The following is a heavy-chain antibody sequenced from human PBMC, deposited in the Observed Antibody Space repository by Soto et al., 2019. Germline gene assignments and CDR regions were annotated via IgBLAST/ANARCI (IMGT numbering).Heavy chain of an antibody. CDR1: GFTFSSYG. CDR2: ISYDGSNK. V-gene: IGHV3-30*18. J-gene: IGHJ3*02. D-gene: IGHD6-13*01. Sequence: QVQLVESGGGVVQPGRSLRLSCAASGFTFSSYGMHWVRQAPGKGLEWVAVISYDGSNKYYADSVKGRFTISRDNSKNRLYLQMNSLRAEDRAVYYCAKDASAAGNDAFEIWGQGTMVTVSS. CDR3: AKDASAAGNDAFEI.